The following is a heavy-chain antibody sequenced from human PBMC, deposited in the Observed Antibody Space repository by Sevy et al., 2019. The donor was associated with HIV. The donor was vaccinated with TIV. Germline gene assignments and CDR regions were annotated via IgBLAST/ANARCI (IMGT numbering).Heavy chain of an antibody. Sequence: GGSLRLSCAASGLAFSSYAMHWVRQAPDKGLEWVAGISYDGSNQDYADSVKGRFTISRDNSKNTLYLQMNSLRVEDTAVYYCARFPPERAFDIWGQGTMVTVSS. J-gene: IGHJ3*02. CDR2: ISYDGSNQ. CDR1: GLAFSSYA. V-gene: IGHV3-30*04. CDR3: ARFPPERAFDI.